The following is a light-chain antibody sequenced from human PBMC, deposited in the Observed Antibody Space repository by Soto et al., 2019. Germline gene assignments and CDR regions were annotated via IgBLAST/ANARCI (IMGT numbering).Light chain of an antibody. V-gene: IGKV3-11*01. J-gene: IGKJ5*01. CDR2: DAS. CDR1: QSVSSSY. Sequence: EIVLTQSPATLSSFPGDRVTLSCRASQSVSSSYLAWYQQKPGQAPRLLIYDASNRATGIPARFSGSGSGTDFTLTISSLEPEDFAVYYCQQRSNWPPVITFGQGTRLENK. CDR3: QQRSNWPPVIT.